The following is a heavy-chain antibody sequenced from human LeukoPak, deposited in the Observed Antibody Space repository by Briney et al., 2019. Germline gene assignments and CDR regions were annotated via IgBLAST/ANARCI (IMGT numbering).Heavy chain of an antibody. D-gene: IGHD6-13*01. CDR2: INPNSGGT. CDR1: GYIFSDYY. Sequence: ASVKVSCKASGYIFSDYYMHWVRQAPGQGLEWMGWINPNSGGTNSAQKFQGRVTMTRDTSISTVYMELSRLTSDDTAVYYCTRVPLPIATANTGWFDLWGQGTLVTVSS. CDR3: TRVPLPIATANTGWFDL. V-gene: IGHV1-2*02. J-gene: IGHJ5*02.